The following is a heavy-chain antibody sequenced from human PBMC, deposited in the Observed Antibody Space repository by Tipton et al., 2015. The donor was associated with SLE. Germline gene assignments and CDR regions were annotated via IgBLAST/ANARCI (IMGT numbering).Heavy chain of an antibody. CDR3: ARGPLTRGMGAFDI. CDR2: INHSGST. V-gene: IGHV4-34*01. J-gene: IGHJ3*02. D-gene: IGHD3-16*01. Sequence: LRLSCAVYGGSFSGYYWSWIRQPPGKGLEWIGEINHSGSTNYNPSLKSRVTISVDTSKNQFSLKLSSVTAADTAVYYCARGPLTRGMGAFDIWGQGTMVTVSS. CDR1: GGSFSGYY.